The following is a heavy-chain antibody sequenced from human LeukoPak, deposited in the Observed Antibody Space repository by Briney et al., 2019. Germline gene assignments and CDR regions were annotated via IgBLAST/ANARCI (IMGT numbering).Heavy chain of an antibody. J-gene: IGHJ3*02. CDR2: INHSGST. D-gene: IGHD6-19*01. Sequence: SETLSLTCAVYGGSFSGYYWSWIRQPPGKGLEWIGEINHSGSTNYNPSLKSRVTISVDTSKNQFSLKLSSVTAADTAVYYCVRGHLVGGWFKYDAFDIWGQGTMVTVSS. CDR3: VRGHLVGGWFKYDAFDI. CDR1: GGSFSGYY. V-gene: IGHV4-34*01.